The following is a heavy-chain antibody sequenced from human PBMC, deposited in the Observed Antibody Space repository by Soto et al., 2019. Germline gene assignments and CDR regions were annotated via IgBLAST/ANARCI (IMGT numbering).Heavy chain of an antibody. CDR1: GFTFSSYW. CDR3: ASSPHKDSRPDY. V-gene: IGHV3-7*03. J-gene: IGHJ4*02. Sequence: EVHLVESGGGLVQPGGSLRLSCAASGFTFSSYWMSWVRQAPGRGLEWMANIKYDGSEKYYVDSVKGRLTISRDNAKNSLYLQMNSLRAEDTAVYYCASSPHKDSRPDYWGQGTLVTVSS. CDR2: IKYDGSEK. D-gene: IGHD3-22*01.